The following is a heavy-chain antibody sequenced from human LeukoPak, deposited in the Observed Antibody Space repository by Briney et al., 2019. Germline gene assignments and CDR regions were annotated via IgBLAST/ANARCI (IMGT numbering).Heavy chain of an antibody. V-gene: IGHV1-69*13. J-gene: IGHJ4*02. Sequence: SVKVSCKASGGTFSSYAISWVRQAPGQGLEWMGGIIPIFGTANYAQKFQGRVTITADESTSTAYMELSSLRSEDAAVYYCATSRESYQLLYVWDYWGQGTLVTVSS. CDR2: IIPIFGTA. D-gene: IGHD2-2*02. CDR1: GGTFSSYA. CDR3: ATSRESYQLLYVWDY.